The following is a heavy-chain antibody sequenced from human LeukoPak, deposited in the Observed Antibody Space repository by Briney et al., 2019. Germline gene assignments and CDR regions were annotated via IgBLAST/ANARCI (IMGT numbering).Heavy chain of an antibody. Sequence: SETLSLTCTVSGVSISTYYWNWVRQPPGKGLEWIGYIYHSGSTNYNPSLQSRVTISVDTSKNQFSLNLNSVTAADTAVYYCARGGAARLHFQKWGQGTLVTVSS. CDR1: GVSISTYY. J-gene: IGHJ1*01. CDR2: IYHSGST. V-gene: IGHV4-59*01. D-gene: IGHD6-6*01. CDR3: ARGGAARLHFQK.